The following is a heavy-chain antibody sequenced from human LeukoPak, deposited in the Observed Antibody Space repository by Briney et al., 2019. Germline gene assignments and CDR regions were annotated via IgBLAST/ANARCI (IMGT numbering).Heavy chain of an antibody. Sequence: SGGSLRLSCAASGFTFSDYYMSWIRQAPGKGLEWVSYISSSGSTIYYADSVKGRFTISRDDAKNSLFLQMNSLRDEDTAVYYCATYEQWLGRVGDYWGQGTLVTVSS. D-gene: IGHD6-19*01. CDR1: GFTFSDYY. V-gene: IGHV3-11*04. CDR2: ISSSGSTI. J-gene: IGHJ4*02. CDR3: ATYEQWLGRVGDY.